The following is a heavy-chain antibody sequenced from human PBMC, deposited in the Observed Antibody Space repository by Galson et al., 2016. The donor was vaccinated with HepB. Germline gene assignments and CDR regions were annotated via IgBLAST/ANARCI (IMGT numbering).Heavy chain of an antibody. V-gene: IGHV4-34*01. Sequence: LRLSCAASGFTFSSYAMHWVRQAPGKGLEWVGDVSESGSIKYAPSLEGRVTISLDTSRNHFSLKWTSVTAADTAMYYCARGRTPIWSGYRDYSYYYMDVWGKGTTVAVSS. CDR2: VSESGSI. J-gene: IGHJ6*03. D-gene: IGHD3-3*01. CDR1: GFTFSSYA. CDR3: ARGRTPIWSGYRDYSYYYMDV.